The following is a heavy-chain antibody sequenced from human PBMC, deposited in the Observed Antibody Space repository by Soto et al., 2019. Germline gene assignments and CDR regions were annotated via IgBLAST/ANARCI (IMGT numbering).Heavy chain of an antibody. CDR2: ISGSGGST. CDR1: GFTFSSYA. CDR3: AKGSYGYSGYDFAFDI. J-gene: IGHJ3*02. Sequence: PGGSLRLSCAASGFTFSSYAMSWVRQAPGKGLEWVSAISGSGGSTYYADSVKGRFTISRDNSKNTLYLQMNSLRAEDTAVYYCAKGSYGYSGYDFAFDIWGQGTMVTVSS. V-gene: IGHV3-23*01. D-gene: IGHD5-12*01.